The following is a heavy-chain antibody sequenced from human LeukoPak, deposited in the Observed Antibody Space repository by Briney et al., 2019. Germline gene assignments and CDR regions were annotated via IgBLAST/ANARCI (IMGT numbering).Heavy chain of an antibody. V-gene: IGHV3-53*01. J-gene: IGHJ4*02. CDR1: GFTVNSNY. CDR3: VRGITTPDC. CDR2: ITRGGGT. Sequence: PGGSLRLSCAASGFTVNSNYLTWVRQAPGKGLEWVSGITRGGGTYYADSVKGRFTISRDNSKNTLYLQMSSLRAEDTAVYYCVRGITTPDCWGQGTLVTVSS. D-gene: IGHD3-3*01.